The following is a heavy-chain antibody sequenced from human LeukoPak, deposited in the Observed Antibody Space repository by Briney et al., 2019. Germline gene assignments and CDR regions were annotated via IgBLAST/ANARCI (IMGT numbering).Heavy chain of an antibody. D-gene: IGHD3-22*01. CDR2: IYYSGST. Sequence: SETLSLTCTVSGGSISSYYWSWIRQPPGKGLEWIGSIYYSGSTYYNPSLKSRVTISVDTSKNQFSLKLSSVTAADTAVYYCARHIGYYDSSGPDYWGQGTLVTVSS. CDR3: ARHIGYYDSSGPDY. J-gene: IGHJ4*02. V-gene: IGHV4-59*05. CDR1: GGSISSYY.